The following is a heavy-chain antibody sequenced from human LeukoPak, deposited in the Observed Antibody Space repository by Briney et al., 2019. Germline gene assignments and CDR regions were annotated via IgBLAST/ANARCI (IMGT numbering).Heavy chain of an antibody. V-gene: IGHV3-21*01. CDR2: ISSSSNYI. CDR1: GFTFSSYS. Sequence: AGGSLRLSCAASGFTFSSYSMNWVRQAPGKGLEWVSSISSSSNYIYYADSVKGRFTISRDNAKNSLYLQMNSLRAEDTAVYYCARDYSIVGATVSWGQGTLVTVSS. CDR3: ARDYSIVGATVS. J-gene: IGHJ4*02. D-gene: IGHD1-26*01.